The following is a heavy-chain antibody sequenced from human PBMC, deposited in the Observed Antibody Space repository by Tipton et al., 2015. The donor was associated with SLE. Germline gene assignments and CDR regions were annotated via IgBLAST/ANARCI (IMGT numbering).Heavy chain of an antibody. CDR1: GGSFSGYY. CDR3: ARHGYGGY. CDR2: INHSGST. V-gene: IGHV4-34*01. J-gene: IGHJ4*02. D-gene: IGHD3-16*01. Sequence: TLCLTCAVYGGSFSGYYWSWIRQPPGKGLEWIGEINHSGSTNYNPSLKSRVTISIDTSKNQFSLKLSSVTAADTAVYYCARHGYGGYWGRGTLVTVSS.